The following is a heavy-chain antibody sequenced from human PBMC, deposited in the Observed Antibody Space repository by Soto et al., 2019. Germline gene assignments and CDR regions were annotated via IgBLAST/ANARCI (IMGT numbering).Heavy chain of an antibody. D-gene: IGHD6-19*01. V-gene: IGHV1-69*13. CDR3: AKVRYSSPMGYYYGMDV. CDR2: IIPIFGAA. CDR1: RVAFSKFI. J-gene: IGHJ6*02. Sequence: SVKVSCKASRVAFSKFIVTWVRQAPGLGLEWVGGIIPIFGAANYAQKFQGRVTITADESTSTSYMEVNNLRSEDTAVYYCAKVRYSSPMGYYYGMDVWGQGTTVTVSS.